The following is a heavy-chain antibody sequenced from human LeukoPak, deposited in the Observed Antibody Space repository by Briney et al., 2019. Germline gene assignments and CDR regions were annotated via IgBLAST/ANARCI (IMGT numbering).Heavy chain of an antibody. Sequence: ASVKVSCKASGYTFTGYYMHWVRQAPGQGLEWMGWINPNSGGTNYAQKFQGRVTMTRDTSISTAYMEPSRLRSDDTAVYYCARDPKYYYDSSGDLDYWGQGTLVTVSS. J-gene: IGHJ4*02. V-gene: IGHV1-2*02. CDR2: INPNSGGT. D-gene: IGHD3-22*01. CDR3: ARDPKYYYDSSGDLDY. CDR1: GYTFTGYY.